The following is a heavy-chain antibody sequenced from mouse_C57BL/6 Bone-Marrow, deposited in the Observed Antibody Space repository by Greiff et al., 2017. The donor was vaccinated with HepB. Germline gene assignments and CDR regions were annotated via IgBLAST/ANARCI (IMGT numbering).Heavy chain of an antibody. CDR2: INPNNGGT. CDR1: GYTFTDYY. CDR3: ARFHYYGSSYLDY. J-gene: IGHJ2*01. Sequence: VQLQQSGPELVKPGASVKISCKASGYTFTDYYMNWVKQSHGKSLEWIGDINPNNGGTSYNQKFKGKATLTVDKSSSTAYMELRSLTSEDSAVYYCARFHYYGSSYLDYWGQGTTLTVSS. V-gene: IGHV1-26*01. D-gene: IGHD1-1*01.